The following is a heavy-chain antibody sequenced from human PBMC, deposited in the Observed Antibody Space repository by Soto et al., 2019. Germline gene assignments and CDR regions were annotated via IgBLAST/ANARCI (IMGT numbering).Heavy chain of an antibody. CDR3: ARAYITGGSYYLGY. V-gene: IGHV4-30-4*01. Sequence: SETLSLTCTVSGGSISSGDYYWGWIRQPPGKGLEWIGYIYYSGSTYYNPSLKSRVTISVDTSKNQFSLKLSSVTAADTAVYYCARAYITGGSYYLGYWGQGTLVTVSS. J-gene: IGHJ4*02. CDR2: IYYSGST. CDR1: GGSISSGDYY. D-gene: IGHD1-26*01.